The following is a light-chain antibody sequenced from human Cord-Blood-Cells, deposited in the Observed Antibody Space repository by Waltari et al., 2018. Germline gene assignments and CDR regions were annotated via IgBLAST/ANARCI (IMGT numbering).Light chain of an antibody. CDR1: SSDVGGYNY. CDR3: SSYTSSSTYV. V-gene: IGLV2-14*03. Sequence: QSALTQPASVSGSPGQSITISCTGTSSDVGGYNYVSWYQQHPGKAPKLMIYDVSNRPSGVSNRFSCSNSGNTASRTISGLQAEDEADYYCSSYTSSSTYVFGTGTKVTVL. CDR2: DVS. J-gene: IGLJ1*01.